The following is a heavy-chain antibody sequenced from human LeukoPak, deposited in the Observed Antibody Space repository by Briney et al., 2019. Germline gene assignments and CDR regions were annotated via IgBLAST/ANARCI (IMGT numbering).Heavy chain of an antibody. D-gene: IGHD1-26*01. Sequence: ASVKVSCKASGGTFSSYAISWVRQAPGQGLEWMGRIIPILGIANYAQKFQGRVTITADKSTSTAYMELSSLRSEDTAVYYCARAWQSGGSYHFDYWGQGTLVTVSS. J-gene: IGHJ4*02. CDR2: IIPILGIA. CDR1: GGTFSSYA. V-gene: IGHV1-69*04. CDR3: ARAWQSGGSYHFDY.